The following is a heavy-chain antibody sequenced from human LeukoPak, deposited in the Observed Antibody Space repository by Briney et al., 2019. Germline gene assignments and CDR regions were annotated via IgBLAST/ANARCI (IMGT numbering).Heavy chain of an antibody. CDR3: AKGVGPSAPNGRVFNS. CDR2: ITGDGTAT. Sequence: GGSLRLSCAASGFTFKDHAMAWVRQAPRKGLEYGSIITGDGTATHYSDSVKGRFTISRDNSKSTLYLQMNSLTAEDTAVYHCAKGVGPSAPNGRVFNSWGQGTLVTVSS. CDR1: GFTFKDHA. D-gene: IGHD2-2*01. J-gene: IGHJ5*02. V-gene: IGHV3-23*01.